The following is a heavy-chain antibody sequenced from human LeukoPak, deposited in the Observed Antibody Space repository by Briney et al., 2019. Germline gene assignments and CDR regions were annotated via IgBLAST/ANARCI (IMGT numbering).Heavy chain of an antibody. D-gene: IGHD3-22*01. CDR1: GGSISSYY. CDR2: IYTSGST. Sequence: SETLSLTCTVSGGSISSYYWSWIRQPAGKGLEWIGRIYTSGSTNYNPSLKSRVTMSVDMSTNQFSLNLSSVTAADTAVYYCARAGDSSGYEYYFDYWGQGTLVTVSS. V-gene: IGHV4-4*07. CDR3: ARAGDSSGYEYYFDY. J-gene: IGHJ4*02.